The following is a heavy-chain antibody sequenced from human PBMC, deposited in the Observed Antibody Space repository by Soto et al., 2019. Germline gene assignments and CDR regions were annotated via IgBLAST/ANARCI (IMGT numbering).Heavy chain of an antibody. CDR2: ISGSGGST. Sequence: GGSLRLSCAASGFTFSSYAMSWVRQAPGKGLEWVSAISGSGGSTYYADSVKGRFTISRDNSKNTLYLQMNSLRAEDTAVYYCAKPLLYDYIWGSYRSWGQGTLVTVSS. V-gene: IGHV3-23*01. J-gene: IGHJ4*02. D-gene: IGHD3-16*02. CDR3: AKPLLYDYIWGSYRS. CDR1: GFTFSSYA.